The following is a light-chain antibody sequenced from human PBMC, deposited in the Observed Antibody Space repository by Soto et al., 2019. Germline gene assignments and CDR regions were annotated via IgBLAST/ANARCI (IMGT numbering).Light chain of an antibody. V-gene: IGKV1-27*01. CDR1: QGISNY. J-gene: IGKJ3*01. CDR3: QKYNSAPFT. CDR2: AAS. Sequence: DIQMTQSPSSLSASVGDRVAITCRASQGISNYLAWYQQKPGKVPKLLIYAASTLQSGVPSRFSGSGSGTDFTLTISSLQPEDVATYYFQKYNSAPFTFGPGAKVDIK.